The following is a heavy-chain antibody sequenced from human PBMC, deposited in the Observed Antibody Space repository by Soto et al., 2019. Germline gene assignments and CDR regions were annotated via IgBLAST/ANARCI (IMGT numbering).Heavy chain of an antibody. CDR2: ISSSSSYI. CDR1: GFTFSSYS. Sequence: GGSLRLSCAASGFTFSSYSMNWVRQAPGKGLEWVSSISSSSSYIYYADSVKGRFTISRDNAKNSLYLQMNSLRAEDTAVYYCARDASGWYPKDAFDIWGQGTMVTV. CDR3: ARDASGWYPKDAFDI. D-gene: IGHD6-19*01. V-gene: IGHV3-21*01. J-gene: IGHJ3*02.